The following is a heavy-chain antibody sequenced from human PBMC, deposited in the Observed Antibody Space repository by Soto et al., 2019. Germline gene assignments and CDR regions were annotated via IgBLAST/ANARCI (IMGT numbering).Heavy chain of an antibody. V-gene: IGHV1-69*05. CDR2: VIPVFKTA. CDR3: ASSYSNYALIDYYYYGMDV. Sequence: SVTVCCKSSGGTFSNSPISWVRQAPGQGLEWVGGVIPVFKTANYAQKFQGRVTITRDTSASTAYMELSSLRSEDTAVYYCASSYSNYALIDYYYYGMDVWGQGTTVTV. CDR1: GGTFSNSP. D-gene: IGHD4-4*01. J-gene: IGHJ6*02.